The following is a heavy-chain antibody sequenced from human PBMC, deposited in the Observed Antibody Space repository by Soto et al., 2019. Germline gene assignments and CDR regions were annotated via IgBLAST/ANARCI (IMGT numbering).Heavy chain of an antibody. J-gene: IGHJ4*02. Sequence: SETLSLTCCVSGGAISNYYWSWIRQPPGKGLEWIGYIYHTGSTSNNPSLKSRVTLSVDTSKNQLSLNLTSVTAADTAIYYCARSVNRGYSYGYGHWGQGTLVTV. D-gene: IGHD5-18*01. V-gene: IGHV4-59*01. CDR2: IYHTGST. CDR1: GGAISNYY. CDR3: ARSVNRGYSYGYGH.